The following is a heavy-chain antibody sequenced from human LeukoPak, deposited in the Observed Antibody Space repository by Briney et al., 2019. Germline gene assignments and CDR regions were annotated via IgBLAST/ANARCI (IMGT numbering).Heavy chain of an antibody. Sequence: SETLSLTCTVSGGSISGYYWSWIRQPPGKGLEWIGEINHSGSTNYNPSLKSRVTISVDTSKNQFSLKLSSVTAADTAVYYCARIDYGGNSDGGYWGQGTLVTVSS. CDR1: GGSISGYY. V-gene: IGHV4-34*01. CDR2: INHSGST. D-gene: IGHD4-23*01. J-gene: IGHJ4*02. CDR3: ARIDYGGNSDGGY.